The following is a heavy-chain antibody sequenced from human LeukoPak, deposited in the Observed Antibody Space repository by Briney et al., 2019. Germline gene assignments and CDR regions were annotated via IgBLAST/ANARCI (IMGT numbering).Heavy chain of an antibody. CDR2: INPSGGST. D-gene: IGHD1-26*01. Sequence: ASVKVSCKASGYTFTSYYMHWVRQAPGQGLEWMGIINPSGGSTSYAQKFQGRVTMTRDTSTSTVYMKLSSLRSEDTAIYYCATSVVGATNAFDVWGQGTMVTVSS. CDR1: GYTFTSYY. CDR3: ATSVVGATNAFDV. V-gene: IGHV1-46*01. J-gene: IGHJ3*01.